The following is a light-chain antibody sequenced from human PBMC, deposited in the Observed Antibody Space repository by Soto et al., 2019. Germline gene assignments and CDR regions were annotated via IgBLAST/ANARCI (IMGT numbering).Light chain of an antibody. CDR3: SSYAASNTYV. V-gene: IGLV2-8*01. J-gene: IGLJ1*01. CDR1: SSDVGGYYY. CDR2: EVS. Sequence: QSVLTQPPSASGSPGQSVTISCTGTSSDVGGYYYVSWYQQHPGKAPKLIIYEVSKRPSGVPDRFSGSKSGNTASLTVSGLQAEDEADYYCSSYAASNTYVFGNGTKVTVL.